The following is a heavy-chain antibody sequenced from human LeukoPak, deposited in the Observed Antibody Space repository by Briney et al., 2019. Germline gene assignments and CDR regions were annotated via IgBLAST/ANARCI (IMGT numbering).Heavy chain of an antibody. V-gene: IGHV3-48*01. D-gene: IGHD4-11*01. Sequence: PGASLRLSCAVSGFTLSNYSMNWVRQAPGKGLEWISYISGSGFTIHYADSVKGRFTISRDNAKNSLYLQMNSLRAEDTAVYYCARSVPKTSYYYYYMDVWGKGTTVTVSS. CDR3: ARSVPKTSYYYYYMDV. CDR2: ISGSGFTI. CDR1: GFTLSNYS. J-gene: IGHJ6*03.